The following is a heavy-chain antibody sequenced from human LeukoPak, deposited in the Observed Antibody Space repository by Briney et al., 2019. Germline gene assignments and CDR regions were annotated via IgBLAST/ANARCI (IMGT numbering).Heavy chain of an antibody. D-gene: IGHD6-19*01. J-gene: IGHJ4*02. V-gene: IGHV4-59*08. Sequence: SETLSLTCTVSGGSISSYYWSWIRQPPGKGLEWIGYIYYSGSTNYNPSLKSRVTISVDTSKNQFSLKLSSVTAADSAVYYCARHRFGSSGWYLYYFDYWGQGTLVTVSS. CDR1: GGSISSYY. CDR2: IYYSGST. CDR3: ARHRFGSSGWYLYYFDY.